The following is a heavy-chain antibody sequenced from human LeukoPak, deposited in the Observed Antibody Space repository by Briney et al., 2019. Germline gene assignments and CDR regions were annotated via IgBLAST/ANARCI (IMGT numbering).Heavy chain of an antibody. Sequence: GGSLRLSCAASGFTFKTYSMHWVRQAPGKGLEWISYISSSSTTIFYADSVNGRFTISRDNSKNSLYLQMNPLRPDDTAVYYCVNSQWLLLDYFDSWGQGTLVTVSS. V-gene: IGHV3-48*04. CDR1: GFTFKTYS. CDR2: ISSSSTTI. J-gene: IGHJ4*02. CDR3: VNSQWLLLDYFDS. D-gene: IGHD6-19*01.